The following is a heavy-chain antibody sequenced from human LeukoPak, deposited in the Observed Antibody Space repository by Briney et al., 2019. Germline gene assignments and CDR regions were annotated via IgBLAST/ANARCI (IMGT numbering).Heavy chain of an antibody. CDR1: GVTFSGSA. CDR2: VSYDGSIK. D-gene: IGHD1-26*01. J-gene: IGHJ4*02. CDR3: ARDPRGSYYGASNGLDY. Sequence: PGGSLKLSCAASGVTFSGSAMYWVRQASGKGLEWVAVVSYDGSIKYYADSVKGRFTISRDNSKNTLYLQMNSLRAEDTAVYYCARDPRGSYYGASNGLDYWGQGTLVTVSS. V-gene: IGHV3-30*04.